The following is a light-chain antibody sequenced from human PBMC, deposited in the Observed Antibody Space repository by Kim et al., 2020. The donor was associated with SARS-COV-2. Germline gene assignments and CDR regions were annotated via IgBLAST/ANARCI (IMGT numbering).Light chain of an antibody. J-gene: IGKJ4*01. V-gene: IGKV3-11*01. CDR3: QQRSNWPPLT. CDR1: QSVRSY. CDR2: DAS. Sequence: SPGESATLSCRASQSVRSYLAWYQQKPGQAPRLLIYDASNRATGIPARFSGSGSGTDFTLTISSLEPEDFAVYYCQQRSNWPPLTFGGGTKVDIK.